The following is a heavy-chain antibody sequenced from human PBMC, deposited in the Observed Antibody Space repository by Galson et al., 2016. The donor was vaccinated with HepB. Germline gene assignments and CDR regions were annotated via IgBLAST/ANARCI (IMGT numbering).Heavy chain of an antibody. Sequence: SLRLSCAASGFIFSRYSMNWVRPAPGKGLEWVSYIFSGSDTIYSADSVKVRFTISRDNAKNSLYLQMLGLRDEATAVYYCSRGQDTSVESYYYSIDVWGQGTTVTVSS. J-gene: IGHJ6*02. CDR1: GFIFSRYS. D-gene: IGHD5-18*01. CDR3: SRGQDTSVESYYYSIDV. V-gene: IGHV3-48*02. CDR2: IFSGSDTI.